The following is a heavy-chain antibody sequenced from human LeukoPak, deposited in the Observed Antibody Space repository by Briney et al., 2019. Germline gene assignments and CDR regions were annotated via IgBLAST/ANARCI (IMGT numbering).Heavy chain of an antibody. Sequence: RASVKVSCKASGGTFSSYAISWVRQAPGQGLEWMGRIIPILGIANYAQKFQGRVTITADKSTSTAYMELSSLRSEDTAVYLCARRFFFGFGETTVNWFDPWGQGTLVTVSS. CDR1: GGTFSSYA. V-gene: IGHV1-69*04. D-gene: IGHD3-10*01. CDR2: IIPILGIA. CDR3: ARRFFFGFGETTVNWFDP. J-gene: IGHJ5*02.